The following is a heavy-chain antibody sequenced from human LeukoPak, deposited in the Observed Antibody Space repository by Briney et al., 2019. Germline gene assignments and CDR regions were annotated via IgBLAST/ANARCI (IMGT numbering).Heavy chain of an antibody. Sequence: QPGGSLRLSCSASGFTFSTYAMHWVRQAPGKGLEYVSAISSDGDSTYNADSVKGRFTISRDNSKNTLYLQMNSLRAEDTAVHYCARELPPVVNFYFDSWGQGTLVTVSS. CDR2: ISSDGDST. CDR3: ARELPPVVNFYFDS. D-gene: IGHD3-22*01. V-gene: IGHV3-64*04. CDR1: GFTFSTYA. J-gene: IGHJ4*02.